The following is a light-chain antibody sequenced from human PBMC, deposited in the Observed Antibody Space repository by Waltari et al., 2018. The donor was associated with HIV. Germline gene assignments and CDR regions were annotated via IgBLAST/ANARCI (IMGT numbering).Light chain of an antibody. CDR2: RNR. Sequence: QSALTQPPSTSGTPGQTVTIPCSGSSSNIGDNYVSWYQQLPGPATKLLIYRNRPRPSGVLDRFPGSTSGTSASLAINDLRSEDEAEYHCAAWDDSLSGWVFGVGTNLTVL. CDR3: AAWDDSLSGWV. CDR1: SSNIGDNY. J-gene: IGLJ3*02. V-gene: IGLV1-47*01.